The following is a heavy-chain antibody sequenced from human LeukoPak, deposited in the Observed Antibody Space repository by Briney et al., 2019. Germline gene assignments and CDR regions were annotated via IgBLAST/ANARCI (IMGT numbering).Heavy chain of an antibody. V-gene: IGHV4-4*07. Sequence: SETLSLTCTVSGGSISSYYWSWIRQPAGKRLEWLGRIYTSGSTNYNPSLKSRVTMSVDTSKNQFSLKLSSVTAADTAVYYCARCGRGDPSSRITMVRGVIPRRYWYFDLWGRGTLVTVSS. J-gene: IGHJ2*01. CDR1: GGSISSYY. CDR3: ARCGRGDPSSRITMVRGVIPRRYWYFDL. D-gene: IGHD3-10*01. CDR2: IYTSGST.